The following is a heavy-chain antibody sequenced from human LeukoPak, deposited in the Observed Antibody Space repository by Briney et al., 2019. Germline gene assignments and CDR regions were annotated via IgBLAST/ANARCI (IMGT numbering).Heavy chain of an antibody. Sequence: PSETLSLTCTVSGGSLSSYYWSWIRQPPEKGLEWIGYIYYSGSTNYNPSLKSRVTISVDTSKNQFSLKLSSVTAADTAMYYCARHRFGSSWFGYWGQGTLVTVSS. D-gene: IGHD6-13*01. V-gene: IGHV4-59*08. CDR1: GGSLSSYY. CDR2: IYYSGST. J-gene: IGHJ4*02. CDR3: ARHRFGSSWFGY.